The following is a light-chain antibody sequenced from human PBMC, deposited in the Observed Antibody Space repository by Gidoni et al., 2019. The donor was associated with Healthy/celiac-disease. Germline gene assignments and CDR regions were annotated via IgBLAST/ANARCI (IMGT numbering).Light chain of an antibody. Sequence: EIVLTQSPATLSLSPGERATLSCRASQSVSSYLAWYQQKPGQAPRLLIYDASNRATGIPARFSGSGSATDYTLTISSLEPEDFAVYYCQQRSNWPPGVTFXGXTKVEIK. CDR1: QSVSSY. CDR2: DAS. CDR3: QQRSNWPPGVT. V-gene: IGKV3-11*01. J-gene: IGKJ4*01.